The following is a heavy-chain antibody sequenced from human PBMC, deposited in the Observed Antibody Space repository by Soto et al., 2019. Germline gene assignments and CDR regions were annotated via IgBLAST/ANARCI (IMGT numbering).Heavy chain of an antibody. CDR3: AKESSKSLIVGATPDY. Sequence: RLSSAASGFNTNSDAMSWVRHASGKGLEWVSANSGSGGSTYYADSVKGRFTISRDNSKNTLYLQMNSLRAEDTAVYYCAKESSKSLIVGATPDYWGQGTLVKVAS. D-gene: IGHD1-26*01. CDR2: NSGSGGST. J-gene: IGHJ4*02. V-gene: IGHV3-23*01. CDR1: GFNTNSDA.